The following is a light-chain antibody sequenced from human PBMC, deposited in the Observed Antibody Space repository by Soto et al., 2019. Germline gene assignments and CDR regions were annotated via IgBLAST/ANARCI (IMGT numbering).Light chain of an antibody. Sequence: DSQMTQSPSSLSASVGDRVTITCRASQGISTYLAWYQQKPGQVPKLLIYAASTCQSGVPSRFSGGVSGTDFTLTISSLHPEDVATYSCQKYSSAPRPFGPGTKVEIK. V-gene: IGKV1-27*01. CDR1: QGISTY. CDR2: AAS. J-gene: IGKJ3*01. CDR3: QKYSSAPRP.